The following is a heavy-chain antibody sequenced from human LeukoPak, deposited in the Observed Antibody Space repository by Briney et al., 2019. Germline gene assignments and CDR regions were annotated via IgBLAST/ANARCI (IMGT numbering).Heavy chain of an antibody. V-gene: IGHV4-34*01. D-gene: IGHD3-3*01. CDR3: ARGYFTDYDFWSGYYFY. Sequence: PSETLPLTCAVYGGSFSGYYWSWIRQPPGKGLEWIGEINHSGSTNYNPSLKSRVTISVDTSKNQFSLKLSSVTAADTAVYYCARGYFTDYDFWSGYYFYWGQGTLVTVSS. J-gene: IGHJ4*02. CDR1: GGSFSGYY. CDR2: INHSGST.